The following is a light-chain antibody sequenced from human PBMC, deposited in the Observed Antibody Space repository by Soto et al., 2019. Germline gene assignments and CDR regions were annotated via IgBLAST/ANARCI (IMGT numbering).Light chain of an antibody. CDR1: QSVTTSY. CDR2: GAS. V-gene: IGKV3-20*01. CDR3: QQFSSYPLT. J-gene: IGKJ4*01. Sequence: EIVLTQSPGTLSLSPGERATLSCRASQSVTTSYLAWYQRKPGQAPRLLIYGASSRATGIPNRFSGSGSGTDFTLTISRLEPEDFAVYYCQQFSSYPLTFGGGTKVDI.